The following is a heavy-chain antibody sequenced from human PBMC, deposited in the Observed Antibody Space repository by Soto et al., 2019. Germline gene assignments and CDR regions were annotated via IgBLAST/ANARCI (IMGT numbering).Heavy chain of an antibody. V-gene: IGHV4-39*01. J-gene: IGHJ4*02. CDR3: ARHLIQLWSTQYYFDY. CDR1: GGSISSSSYY. D-gene: IGHD5-18*01. CDR2: IYYSGST. Sequence: SETLSLTCTVSGGSISSSSYYWGWIRQPPGKGLEWIGSIYYSGSTYYNPSLKSRVTISVDTSKNQFSLKLSSVTAADTAVYYCARHLIQLWSTQYYFDYWGQGTLVTVSS.